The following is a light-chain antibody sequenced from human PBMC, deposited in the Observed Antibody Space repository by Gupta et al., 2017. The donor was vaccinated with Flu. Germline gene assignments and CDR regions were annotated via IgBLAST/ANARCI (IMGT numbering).Light chain of an antibody. CDR2: SNN. Sequence: QSVLTPPPSASGTPGQRVTISCSRRGSNIGSNTVNWYQQLPGTAPKLLIYSNNQRPSGVPDRFSGSKSGTSASLAISGLQAEDEADYYCAAWDDSLNGRVFGGGTKLTVL. V-gene: IGLV1-44*01. CDR3: AAWDDSLNGRV. CDR1: GSNIGSNT. J-gene: IGLJ3*02.